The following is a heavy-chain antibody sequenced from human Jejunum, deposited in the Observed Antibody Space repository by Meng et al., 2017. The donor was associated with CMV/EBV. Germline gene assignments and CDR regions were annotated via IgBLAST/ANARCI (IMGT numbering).Heavy chain of an antibody. CDR3: ARDLPGGTKGTWLDL. CDR2: ISAYNGNT. V-gene: IGHV1-18*01. J-gene: IGHJ5*02. D-gene: IGHD1-14*01. Sequence: QVQLVPAGAEWKKPGASVKVSCKASGYIFNNYGVSWVRQAPGQGPEWMGWISAYNGNTNYAQNFQGRFTMTTDTSTSTAYMELRSLRSDDTAVYYCARDLPGGTKGTWLDLWGQGTLVTVSS. CDR1: GYIFNNYG.